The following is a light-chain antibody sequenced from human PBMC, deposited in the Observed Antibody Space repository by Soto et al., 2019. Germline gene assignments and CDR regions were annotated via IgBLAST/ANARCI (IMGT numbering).Light chain of an antibody. J-gene: IGKJ1*01. Sequence: EIVMTQSPATLSVSPRDRATLSCRAIQSVSSNLAWYQQKPGHAPRLIIYVASTRATGIPARFSGSWSGTEFTLNIISLQSQDFAVYSCQQYNNWWTFGQVTKVEIK. CDR3: QQYNNWWT. CDR1: QSVSSN. V-gene: IGKV3-15*01. CDR2: VAS.